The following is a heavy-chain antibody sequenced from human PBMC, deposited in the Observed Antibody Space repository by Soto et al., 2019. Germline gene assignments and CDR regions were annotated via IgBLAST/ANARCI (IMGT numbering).Heavy chain of an antibody. V-gene: IGHV3-23*01. Sequence: GGSLRLSCAASGFTFSSYAMSWVRQAPGKGLEWVSAISGSGGSTYYADSVKGRFTISRDNSKNTLYLQMNSLRAEDTAVYYCAKVSHSVYADPSGYDYFDYWGQGTLVTVSS. D-gene: IGHD5-12*01. CDR2: ISGSGGST. CDR1: GFTFSSYA. CDR3: AKVSHSVYADPSGYDYFDY. J-gene: IGHJ4*02.